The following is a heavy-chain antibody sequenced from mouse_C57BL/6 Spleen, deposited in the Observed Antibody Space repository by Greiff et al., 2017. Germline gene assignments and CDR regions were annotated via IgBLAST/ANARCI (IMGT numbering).Heavy chain of an antibody. CDR2: IRSKSNNYAT. CDR1: GFSFNTYA. Sequence: EVKLVESGGGLVQPKGSLKLSCAASGFSFNTYAMNWVRQAPGKGLEWVARIRSKSNNYATYYADSVKDRFTISRDDSESMLYLQMNTLKTEDTAMYYCVRHYYGSSYGYFDVWGTGTTVTVSS. D-gene: IGHD1-1*01. CDR3: VRHYYGSSYGYFDV. J-gene: IGHJ1*03. V-gene: IGHV10-1*01.